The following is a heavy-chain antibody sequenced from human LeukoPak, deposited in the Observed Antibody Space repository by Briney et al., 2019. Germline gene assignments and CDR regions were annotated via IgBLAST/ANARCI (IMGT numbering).Heavy chain of an antibody. CDR3: SRGHNWNDWFDA. CDR2: IHGSGIS. D-gene: IGHD1-20*01. J-gene: IGHJ5*02. V-gene: IGHV4-4*07. CDR1: GGSMSSYY. Sequence: PSETLSLTCSVSGGSMSSYYWTWIRQPAGRGLEWIGRIHGSGISNYNPSLTSRVTMSLDTSKNEFSLKVASVTAADTAVYYCSRGHNWNDWFDAWGQGTLVTVSS.